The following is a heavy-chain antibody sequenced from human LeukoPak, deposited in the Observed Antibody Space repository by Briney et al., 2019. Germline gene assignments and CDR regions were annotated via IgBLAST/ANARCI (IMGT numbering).Heavy chain of an antibody. CDR2: INHSGST. D-gene: IGHD6-19*01. CDR3: AREAREQWVVTEPRFDY. Sequence: PSETLSLTCAVYGGSFSGYYWSWIRQPPGKGLEWIGEINHSGSTNYNPSLKSRVTISVDTSKNQFSLKLSSVTAADTAVYYCAREAREQWVVTEPRFDYWGQGTLVTVSS. CDR1: GGSFSGYY. V-gene: IGHV4-34*01. J-gene: IGHJ4*02.